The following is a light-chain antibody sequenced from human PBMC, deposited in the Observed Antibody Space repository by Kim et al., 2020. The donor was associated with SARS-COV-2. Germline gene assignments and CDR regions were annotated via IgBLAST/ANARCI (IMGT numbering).Light chain of an antibody. CDR1: ESVKSN. CDR3: QHYFNWPPYT. Sequence: IVITQSPATLSVPPGERATLSCRASESVKSNLAWYQHKPGQAPRLLVYGASTRATGVPARFSGSGSGTESTLTVSSLQSEDSAVYYCQHYFNWPPYTFGQGTKLEI. CDR2: GAS. J-gene: IGKJ2*01. V-gene: IGKV3-15*01.